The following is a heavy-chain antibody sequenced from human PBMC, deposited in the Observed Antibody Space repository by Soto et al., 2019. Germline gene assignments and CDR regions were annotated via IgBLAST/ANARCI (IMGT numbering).Heavy chain of an antibody. CDR1: GFTFTTYA. V-gene: IGHV3-30-3*01. D-gene: IGHD6-13*01. CDR2: ISYDGSNT. Sequence: QVQLVESGGGVVQPGRSLRLSCAASGFTFTTYAMHWVRQAPGKGLEWVAAISYDGSNTYSADSVKGRFTISRDNSKDTLYLQLNSLRAEDTAVYFCARDLRYGNSFIPDYWGQGTLVTVSS. J-gene: IGHJ4*02. CDR3: ARDLRYGNSFIPDY.